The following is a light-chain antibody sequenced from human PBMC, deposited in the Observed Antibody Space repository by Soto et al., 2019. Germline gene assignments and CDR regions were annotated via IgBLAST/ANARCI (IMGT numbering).Light chain of an antibody. Sequence: DIQMPQSPSSLSASVGDRVTITCRASQSISSYLNWYQQKPGKAPKLLIYAASSLQSGVPSRFSGSGAGTDVTLTISSLQPEDFATYYWQQSDSTPPTFGQGTKVEIK. V-gene: IGKV1-39*01. CDR1: QSISSY. CDR2: AAS. CDR3: QQSDSTPPT. J-gene: IGKJ1*01.